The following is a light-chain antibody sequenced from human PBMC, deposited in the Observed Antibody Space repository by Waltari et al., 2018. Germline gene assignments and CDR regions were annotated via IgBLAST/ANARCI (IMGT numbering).Light chain of an antibody. Sequence: QSALTQPPSASGSPAQSVPISCTRTSSDLGGSNYVSWYQQHPGKAPKLMIYEVFKRPSGVPDRFSGSKSGNTASLTVSGLQAEDEADFYCSSYSGTNNPVVFGGGTRLTVL. CDR2: EVF. CDR1: SSDLGGSNY. V-gene: IGLV2-8*01. J-gene: IGLJ2*01. CDR3: SSYSGTNNPVV.